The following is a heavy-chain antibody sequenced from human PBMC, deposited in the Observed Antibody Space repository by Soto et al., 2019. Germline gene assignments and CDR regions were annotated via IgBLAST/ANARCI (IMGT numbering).Heavy chain of an antibody. J-gene: IGHJ5*02. CDR1: EGTVGSAGDY. D-gene: IGHD2-8*01. Sequence: PXXTLCVPITVSEGTVGSAGDYWSLIRQPPGKGLEWIGYIYYSGGTNYNPSLKSRVTISVDTSENQFSLKLTYVTAADTVVYYCARGGYAILQFDPWGKGTLVTAS. V-gene: IGHV4-61*08. CDR2: IYYSGGT. CDR3: ARGGYAILQFDP.